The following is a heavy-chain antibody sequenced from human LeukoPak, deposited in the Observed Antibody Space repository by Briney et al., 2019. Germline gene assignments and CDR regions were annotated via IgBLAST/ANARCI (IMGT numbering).Heavy chain of an antibody. CDR1: GGSISSSSYY. D-gene: IGHD1-26*01. CDR2: IYYSGST. Sequence: SETLSLTCTVSGGSISSSSYYWGWIRQPPGKGLEWIGSIYYSGSTYYNPSLKSRVTISVDTSKNQFSLKLSSVTAADTAVYYCARGREGSILTLAFDIWGQGTMVTVSS. CDR3: ARGREGSILTLAFDI. J-gene: IGHJ3*02. V-gene: IGHV4-39*07.